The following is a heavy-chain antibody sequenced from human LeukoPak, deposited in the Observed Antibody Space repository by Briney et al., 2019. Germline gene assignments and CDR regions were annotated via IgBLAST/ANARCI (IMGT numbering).Heavy chain of an antibody. CDR1: GFTFSSFG. CDR2: ISSDGSNK. CDR3: ARELGVMIRVYFDY. D-gene: IGHD3-10*01. J-gene: IGHJ4*02. V-gene: IGHV3-30*03. Sequence: GGSLRLSCAASGFTFSSFGMHWVRQAPGKGLEWVAVISSDGSNKHYADAVKGRFTISRDNSKNTLYLQLSTLRSEDTAVYYCARELGVMIRVYFDYWGQGTLVTVSS.